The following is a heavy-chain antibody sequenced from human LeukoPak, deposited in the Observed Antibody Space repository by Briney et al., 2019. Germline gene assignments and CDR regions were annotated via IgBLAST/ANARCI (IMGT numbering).Heavy chain of an antibody. CDR2: IYYSGST. CDR1: VGSLSSGGYY. D-gene: IGHD5-12*01. Sequence: SETLSLTSTVSVGSLSSGGYYWSWIRQHPGKGLEWIGYIYYSGSTYYNPSLKSRVTISVDTSKNQFSLKLSSVTAADTAVYYCARVVATEEAFDIWGQGTMVTVSS. V-gene: IGHV4-31*03. CDR3: ARVVATEEAFDI. J-gene: IGHJ3*02.